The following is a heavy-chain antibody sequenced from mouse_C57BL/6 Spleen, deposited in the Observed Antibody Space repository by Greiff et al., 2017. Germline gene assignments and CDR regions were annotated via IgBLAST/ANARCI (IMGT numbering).Heavy chain of an antibody. Sequence: QVHVKQSGAELVRPGTSVKVSCKASGYAFTNYLIEWVKQRPGQGLEWIGVFNPGSGGTNYNEKFKGKATLTADKSSSTAYMQLSSLTSEDSAVYFCAREGYGYDRGFDYWGQGTTLTVSS. CDR1: GYAFTNYL. D-gene: IGHD2-2*01. J-gene: IGHJ2*01. V-gene: IGHV1-54*01. CDR2: FNPGSGGT. CDR3: AREGYGYDRGFDY.